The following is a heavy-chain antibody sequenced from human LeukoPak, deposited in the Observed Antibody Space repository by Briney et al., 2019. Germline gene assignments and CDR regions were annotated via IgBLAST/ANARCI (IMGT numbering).Heavy chain of an antibody. D-gene: IGHD3-10*01. Sequence: SETLSLTCTVSGGSISSYYWSWIRQPPGKGLEWIGYIYYSGSTNYNPSLKSRVTISVDTSKNQFSLKLSSVTAADTAVYYCARGSLLWFGDKGSYFDYWGQGTLVTVSS. J-gene: IGHJ4*02. CDR2: IYYSGST. CDR3: ARGSLLWFGDKGSYFDY. CDR1: GGSISSYY. V-gene: IGHV4-59*01.